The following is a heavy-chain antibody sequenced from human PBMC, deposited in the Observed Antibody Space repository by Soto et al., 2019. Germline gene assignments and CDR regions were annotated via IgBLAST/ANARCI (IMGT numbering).Heavy chain of an antibody. Sequence: GASVKVCCKASGGTFSTFGISWVRQAPGQGLEWMGGIIPFFGTARYSRKFEDRITITADESTNTVYMDLRSLTSEDTAIYYCAKSAPMDAGDKYYYDFWGQGALVTVSS. D-gene: IGHD4-17*01. CDR1: GGTFSTFG. J-gene: IGHJ4*02. V-gene: IGHV1-69*13. CDR3: AKSAPMDAGDKYYYDF. CDR2: IIPFFGTA.